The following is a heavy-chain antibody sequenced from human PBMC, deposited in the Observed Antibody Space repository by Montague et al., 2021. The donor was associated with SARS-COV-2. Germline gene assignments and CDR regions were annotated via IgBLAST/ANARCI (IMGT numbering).Heavy chain of an antibody. J-gene: IGHJ4*02. Sequence: SETLSLTRTVSGGFISSSSYYWGWIRQPPGKGLEWIGSIYYSGNTYYNPSLKSRVTISVDTSKNQFSLKLSSVAAADTAVYYCARQGRDGYNTYYFDYWGQGTLVTVSS. D-gene: IGHD5-24*01. V-gene: IGHV4-39*01. CDR2: IYYSGNT. CDR3: ARQGRDGYNTYYFDY. CDR1: GGFISSSSYY.